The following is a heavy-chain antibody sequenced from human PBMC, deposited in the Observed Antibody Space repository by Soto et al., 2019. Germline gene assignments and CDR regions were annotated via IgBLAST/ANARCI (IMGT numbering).Heavy chain of an antibody. D-gene: IGHD2-15*01. J-gene: IGHJ4*02. CDR1: GFTFSSYG. Sequence: PGGSLRLSCAASGFTFSSYGMHWGRQAPGKGLEWVAVISYDGSNKYYADSVKGRFTISRDNSKNTLYLQMNSLRAEDTAVYYCAKFAVDDGWGQGTLVTVSS. CDR3: AKFAVDDG. V-gene: IGHV3-30*18. CDR2: ISYDGSNK.